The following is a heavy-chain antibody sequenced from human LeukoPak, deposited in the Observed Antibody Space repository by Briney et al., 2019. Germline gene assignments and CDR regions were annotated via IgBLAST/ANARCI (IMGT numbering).Heavy chain of an antibody. CDR1: GFTFSSYN. D-gene: IGHD3-22*01. J-gene: IGHJ3*02. Sequence: GGSLRLSCTASGFTFSSYNMHWVRQPTGKGLEWVSAVGTAGDTYYPGSVKGRFTISRENAKNSLYLQMNSLRAGDTAVYYCARRGDSRGYYDAFNIWGQGTMVTVSS. CDR3: ARRGDSRGYYDAFNI. V-gene: IGHV3-13*01. CDR2: VGTAGDT.